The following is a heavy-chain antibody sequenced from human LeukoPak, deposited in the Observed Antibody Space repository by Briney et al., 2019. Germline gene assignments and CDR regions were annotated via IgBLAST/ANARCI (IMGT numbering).Heavy chain of an antibody. CDR2: INRSGST. J-gene: IGHJ6*03. CDR1: GGSFSGYY. D-gene: IGHD3-10*01. CDR3: AREVTYYYGSGSYGSYMDV. Sequence: SETLSLTCAVYGGSFSGYYWSWIRQPPGKGLEWIGEINRSGSTNYNPSLKSRVTISVDTSKNQFSLKLSSVTAADTAVYYCAREVTYYYGSGSYGSYMDVWGKGTTVTVSS. V-gene: IGHV4-34*01.